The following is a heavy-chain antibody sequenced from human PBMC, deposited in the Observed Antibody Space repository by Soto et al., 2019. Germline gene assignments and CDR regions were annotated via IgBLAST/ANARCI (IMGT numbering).Heavy chain of an antibody. D-gene: IGHD3-3*01. CDR2: ISGSGGST. V-gene: IGHV3-23*01. Sequence: GGSLRLSCAASGFTFSSYAMSWVRQAPGKGLEWVSAISGSGGSTYYADSVKGRFTISRDNSKNTLDLQMNSLRAEDTAVYYCAKTSYYDFWSGYSPFDYWGQGTLVTVSS. CDR3: AKTSYYDFWSGYSPFDY. CDR1: GFTFSSYA. J-gene: IGHJ4*02.